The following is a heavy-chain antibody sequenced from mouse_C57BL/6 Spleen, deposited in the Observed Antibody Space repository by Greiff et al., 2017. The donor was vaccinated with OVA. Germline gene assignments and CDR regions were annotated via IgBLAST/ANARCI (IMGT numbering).Heavy chain of an antibody. D-gene: IGHD2-5*01. CDR1: GFTFSDYG. CDR2: ISSGSSTI. V-gene: IGHV5-17*01. J-gene: IGHJ3*01. CDR3: ARGSNSVFAY. Sequence: EVNLVESGGGLVKPGGSLKLSCAASGFTFSDYGMHWVRQAPEQGLEWVAYISSGSSTIYYADTVKGRFTISRDNAKNTLFLQMTSLRSEDTAMYYCARGSNSVFAYWGQGTLVTVSA.